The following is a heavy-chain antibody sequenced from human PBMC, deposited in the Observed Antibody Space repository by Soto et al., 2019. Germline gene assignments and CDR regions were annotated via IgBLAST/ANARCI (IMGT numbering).Heavy chain of an antibody. J-gene: IGHJ5*02. CDR1: GASISRSTYY. V-gene: IGHV4-39*01. D-gene: IGHD2-8*01. CDR2: IHYTGTT. CDR3: ARADIVLMIYTRLNWFDP. Sequence: SETLSLTCTVSGASISRSTYYWGWVRQPPGKGPEWIGSIHYTGTTYYNPSLKSRLTISVDLSKNQFSLNLSSVTAADTAVYYCARADIVLMIYTRLNWFDPWGQGTLVTVS.